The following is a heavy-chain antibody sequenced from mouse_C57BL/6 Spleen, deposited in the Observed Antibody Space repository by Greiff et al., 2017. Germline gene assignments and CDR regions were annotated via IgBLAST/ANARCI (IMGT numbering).Heavy chain of an antibody. V-gene: IGHV1-69*01. Sequence: VQVVESGAELVMPGASVKLSCKASGYTFTSYWMHWVKQRPGQGLEWIGEIDPSESYTNYNQKFKGKSTLTVDKSSSTAYMQLSSLTSEDSAVYYCARRLGAMDYWGQGTSVTVSS. J-gene: IGHJ4*01. CDR2: IDPSESYT. CDR3: ARRLGAMDY. D-gene: IGHD3-3*01. CDR1: GYTFTSYW.